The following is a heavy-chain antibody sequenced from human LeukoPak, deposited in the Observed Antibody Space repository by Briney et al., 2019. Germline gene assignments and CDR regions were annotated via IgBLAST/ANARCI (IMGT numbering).Heavy chain of an antibody. CDR2: INHSGST. Sequence: SETLSLTCTVSGGSISSSSYYWGWIRQPPGKGLEWIGEINHSGSTNYNPSLKSRVTISVDTSKNQFSLKLSSVTAADTAVYYCARGVGEYYGSSGYYYAGALDAFDIWGQGTMVTVSS. V-gene: IGHV4-39*07. D-gene: IGHD3-22*01. J-gene: IGHJ3*02. CDR3: ARGVGEYYGSSGYYYAGALDAFDI. CDR1: GGSISSSSYY.